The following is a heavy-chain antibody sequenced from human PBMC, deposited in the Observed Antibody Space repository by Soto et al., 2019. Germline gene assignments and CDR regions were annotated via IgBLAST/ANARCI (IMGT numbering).Heavy chain of an antibody. V-gene: IGHV3-11*05. CDR1: GIRLSESY. Sequence: QVQLVESGGGLVQPGGTLRLSCAGSGIRLSESYINWIRLTPEKGLAWISYIGDSYRHYAASVRGRFTISRDNVQSSVAVEMTDLRVDDTAMDYCARRRAFGEVGALDDGGPGTLGTVSS. J-gene: IGHJ3*01. CDR3: ARRRAFGEVGALDD. CDR2: IGDSYR. D-gene: IGHD3-16*01.